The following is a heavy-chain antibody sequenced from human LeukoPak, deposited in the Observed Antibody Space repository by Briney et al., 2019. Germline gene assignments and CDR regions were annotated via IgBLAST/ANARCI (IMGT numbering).Heavy chain of an antibody. Sequence: PSETLSLTCAVYGGSFSGYYWSWICQPPGKGLEWIGEINHSGSTNYNPSLKSRVTISVDTSKNQFSLKLSSVTAADTAVYYCARRPGPTAMATPVYYYYMDVWGKGTTVTVSS. D-gene: IGHD5-18*01. CDR1: GGSFSGYY. CDR3: ARRPGPTAMATPVYYYYMDV. CDR2: INHSGST. J-gene: IGHJ6*03. V-gene: IGHV4-34*01.